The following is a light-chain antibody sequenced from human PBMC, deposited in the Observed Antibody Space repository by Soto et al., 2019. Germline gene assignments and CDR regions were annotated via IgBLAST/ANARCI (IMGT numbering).Light chain of an antibody. CDR2: QDT. Sequence: SYELTQPPSLSVSPGQTASITCSGDKLGTKYACWYQQKPCQSPVLVIYQDTKRPSGIPERFAGSNSGNTAALTISGLQAMDEADYYCQAWDRSTVVFGGGTKLTVL. V-gene: IGLV3-1*01. CDR3: QAWDRSTVV. CDR1: KLGTKY. J-gene: IGLJ2*01.